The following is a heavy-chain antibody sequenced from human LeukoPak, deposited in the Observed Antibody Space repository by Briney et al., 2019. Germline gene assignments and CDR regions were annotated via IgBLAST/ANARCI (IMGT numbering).Heavy chain of an antibody. D-gene: IGHD6-13*01. CDR1: GFTFSTYG. Sequence: GGSLRLSCAASGFTFSTYGMHWVRQGPGKGLEWVAVISYDGSNIYYADSVKGRFTISRDNSKNTLYLQMNSLRAEDTAVYYCAKERAAAGSVTLWNHFDYWGQGTLATVSS. J-gene: IGHJ4*02. CDR3: AKERAAAGSVTLWNHFDY. V-gene: IGHV3-30*18. CDR2: ISYDGSNI.